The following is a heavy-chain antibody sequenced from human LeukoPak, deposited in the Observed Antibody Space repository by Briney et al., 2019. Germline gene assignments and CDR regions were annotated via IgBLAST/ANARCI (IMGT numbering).Heavy chain of an antibody. CDR3: VGSTITMVRGVSNNNYGMDV. CDR2: INPSGGST. Sequence: GASVKVSCKASGYTFTSYYMHWVRQAPGQGLEWMGIINPSGGSTSYAQKFQGRVTMTRDTPTSTVYMELSSLRSEDTAVYYCVGSTITMVRGVSNNNYGMDVWGKGTTVTVSS. CDR1: GYTFTSYY. D-gene: IGHD3-10*01. J-gene: IGHJ6*04. V-gene: IGHV1-46*01.